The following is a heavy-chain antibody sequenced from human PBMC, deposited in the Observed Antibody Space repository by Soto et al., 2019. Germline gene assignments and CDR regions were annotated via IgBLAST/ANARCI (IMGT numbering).Heavy chain of an antibody. J-gene: IGHJ6*02. CDR3: ARGGAYYGSGSHYYYYGMDV. D-gene: IGHD3-10*01. CDR2: INHSGST. Sequence: SETLSLTCAVYGGSFSGYYWSWIRQPPGKGLEWIGEINHSGSTNYNPSLKSRVTISVDTSKNQFSLKLSSVTAADTAVYYCARGGAYYGSGSHYYYYGMDVWGQGTTVTVSS. V-gene: IGHV4-34*01. CDR1: GGSFSGYY.